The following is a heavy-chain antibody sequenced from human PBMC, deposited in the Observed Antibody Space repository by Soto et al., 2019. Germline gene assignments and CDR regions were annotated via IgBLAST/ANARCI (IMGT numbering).Heavy chain of an antibody. D-gene: IGHD3-3*01. CDR2: IYHSGST. CDR1: GGSISSINW. CDR3: ARTYCDFWSGFMDV. Sequence: SETLSLTSAVSGGSISSINWSRWVRQPPGKGLEWTGEIYHSGSTNYNPSLKSRVTISVDKSKNQFSLKLSSVTAADTAVYYCARTYCDFWSGFMDVWGQGTTVTV. V-gene: IGHV4-4*02. J-gene: IGHJ6*02.